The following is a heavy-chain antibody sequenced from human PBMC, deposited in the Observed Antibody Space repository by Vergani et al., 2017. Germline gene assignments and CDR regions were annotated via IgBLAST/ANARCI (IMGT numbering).Heavy chain of an antibody. CDR2: ISGGSSTI. CDR3: AKETFYYYDSSGYYFDY. V-gene: IGHV3-48*04. Sequence: EVQLVESGGGLVQPGGSLRLSCAASGFTFSSYIMNWVRQAPGKGLEWVSYISGGSSTIYYADSVKGRFTISRDNAKNSLYLQMNSLRAEDTAVYYCAKETFYYYDSSGYYFDYWGQGTLVTVSS. J-gene: IGHJ4*02. CDR1: GFTFSSYI. D-gene: IGHD3-22*01.